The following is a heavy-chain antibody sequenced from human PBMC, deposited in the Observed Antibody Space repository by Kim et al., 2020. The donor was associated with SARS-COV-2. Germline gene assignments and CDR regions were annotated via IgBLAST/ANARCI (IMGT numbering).Heavy chain of an antibody. D-gene: IGHD3-10*01. Sequence: SVKVSCKASGCTFSSYAISWVRQAPGQGLEWMGGITPIFGTATNAQKFQGRVTITADESTSTAYMELSSLRSEDTAVYYCARDSRVRGVIGVRCDPWGQGTLVTVSS. V-gene: IGHV1-69*13. J-gene: IGHJ5*02. CDR1: GCTFSSYA. CDR3: ARDSRVRGVIGVRCDP. CDR2: ITPIFGTA.